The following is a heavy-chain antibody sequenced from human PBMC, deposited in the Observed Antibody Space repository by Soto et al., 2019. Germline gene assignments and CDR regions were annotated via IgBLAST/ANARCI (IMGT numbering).Heavy chain of an antibody. CDR2: ISGSGDTT. J-gene: IGHJ4*02. CDR1: GITISNYP. Sequence: EVRLVESGGGLVQPGGSLRLPCAASGITISNYPMSWVRQAPGKGLDWVSGISGSGDTTYYADSAKGRFTISKDISKNSLFLQLDSLRVEDSALYFCVKDDGGYPSTAPHWGQGTLVTVSP. CDR3: VKDDGGYPSTAPH. D-gene: IGHD4-17*01. V-gene: IGHV3-23*04.